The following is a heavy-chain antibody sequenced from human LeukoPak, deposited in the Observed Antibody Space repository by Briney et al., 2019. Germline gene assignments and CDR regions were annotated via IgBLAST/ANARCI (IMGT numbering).Heavy chain of an antibody. CDR3: ARAVCPTIKFCDSSYFMDV. Sequence: GGSLRLSCAASGFSFDDLGMTWVRQVPGKGLEWVAGINWNGASTGYADSVRGRFTISRDNAKDSLYLQMNSLRAEDTALYYCARAVCPTIKFCDSSYFMDVWGKGTTVNVS. CDR1: GFSFDDLG. CDR2: INWNGAST. V-gene: IGHV3-20*04. D-gene: IGHD6-6*01. J-gene: IGHJ6*03.